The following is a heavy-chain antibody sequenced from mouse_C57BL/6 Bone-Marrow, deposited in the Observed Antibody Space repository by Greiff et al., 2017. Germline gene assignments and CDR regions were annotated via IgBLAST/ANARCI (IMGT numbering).Heavy chain of an antibody. CDR1: GYTFTSYT. CDR2: INPSSGYT. Sequence: VKLKQSGAELARPGASVKMSCKASGYTFTSYTMHWVKQRPGQGLEWIGYINPSSGYTKYNQKFKDKATLTADKSSSTAYMQLSSLTSEDSAVFYDGYYVWYFDVWGTGTTVTVSS. D-gene: IGHD2-3*01. J-gene: IGHJ1*03. CDR3: GYYVWYFDV. V-gene: IGHV1-4*01.